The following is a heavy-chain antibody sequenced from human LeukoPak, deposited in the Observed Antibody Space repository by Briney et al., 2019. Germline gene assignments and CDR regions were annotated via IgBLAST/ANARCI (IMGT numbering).Heavy chain of an antibody. D-gene: IGHD3-10*01. Sequence: SETLSLTCTVSGGSISSYYWSWIRQPPGKGLEWIGYIYYSGSTNYNPSLKSRVTISVDPSKNQFSLKLSSVTAADTAVYYCARHYRGSGSIYGMDVWGQGTTVTVSS. CDR3: ARHYRGSGSIYGMDV. J-gene: IGHJ6*02. V-gene: IGHV4-59*08. CDR1: GGSISSYY. CDR2: IYYSGST.